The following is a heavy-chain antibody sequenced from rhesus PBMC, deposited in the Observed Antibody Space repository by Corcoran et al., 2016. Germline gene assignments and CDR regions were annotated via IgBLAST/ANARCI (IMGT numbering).Heavy chain of an antibody. CDR3: TREIRGTAYFDF. V-gene: IGHV3-136*01. Sequence: EVPLVESGGGLVQPVRSLRLSFPASGSPFRRSDMSWVRQAPGKGREWVSFINENGDFASDEDSVKGRFTISRDNARNSLFLQMNSLRAEDTAVYSCTREIRGTAYFDFWGQGILVTVSS. CDR2: INENGDFA. D-gene: IGHD1-1*01. J-gene: IGHJ4*01. CDR1: GSPFRRSD.